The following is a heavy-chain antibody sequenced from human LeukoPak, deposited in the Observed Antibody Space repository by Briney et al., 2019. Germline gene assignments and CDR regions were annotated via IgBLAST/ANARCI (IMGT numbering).Heavy chain of an antibody. CDR3: TRYDSSGYLVR. D-gene: IGHD3-22*01. Sequence: PGGSLRLSCAASGFTFSNAWMSWVRQAPGKGLEWVGRIKSKTDGGTTDYAAPVKGRFTISRDDSKNTLYLQMNSLKTEDTAVYYCTRYDSSGYLVRWGQGTLVTVSS. V-gene: IGHV3-15*01. CDR2: IKSKTDGGTT. J-gene: IGHJ4*02. CDR1: GFTFSNAW.